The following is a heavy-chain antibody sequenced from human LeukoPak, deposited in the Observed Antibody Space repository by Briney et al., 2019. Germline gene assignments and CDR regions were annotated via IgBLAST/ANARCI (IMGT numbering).Heavy chain of an antibody. V-gene: IGHV4-38-2*01. D-gene: IGHD4-17*01. Sequence: PSETLSLTCAVSGYSISSGYYWGWIRQPPGKGVEWIGSIYHSGSTYYNPSLKSRVTISVDTSKNQFSLKLSSVTAADAVVYYCARVRADYVRGDYYYYMDVWGKGTTVTVSS. CDR3: ARVRADYVRGDYYYYMDV. CDR1: GYSISSGYY. CDR2: IYHSGST. J-gene: IGHJ6*03.